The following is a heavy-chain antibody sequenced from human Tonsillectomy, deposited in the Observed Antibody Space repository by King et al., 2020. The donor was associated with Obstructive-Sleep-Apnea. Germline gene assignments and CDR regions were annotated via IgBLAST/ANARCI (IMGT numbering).Heavy chain of an antibody. CDR1: GFTFSSYR. J-gene: IGHJ4*02. Sequence: VQLVESGGGLVQPGGSLRLSCAASGFTFSSYRMNWVRQVPGKGLEWVSSTSSSSSYIYYADSVKGRFTISRDNAKNSLYLQMNSLRADDTAVYYWAREVQSSGRHYTPPHFDYWGQGTLVTVSS. CDR3: AREVQSSGRHYTPPHFDY. CDR2: TSSSSSYI. D-gene: IGHD3-10*01. V-gene: IGHV3-21*01.